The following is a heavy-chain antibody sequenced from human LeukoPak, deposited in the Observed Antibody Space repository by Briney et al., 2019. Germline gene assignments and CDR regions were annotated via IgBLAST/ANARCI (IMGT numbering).Heavy chain of an antibody. J-gene: IGHJ6*03. CDR1: GYTFTSYG. Sequence: ASVKVSCKASGYTFTSYGISWVRQAPGQGLEWMGWISAYNGNTNYAQKLQGRVTMTTDTSTSTAYMELSSLRSEDTAVYYCARGPPLYYDSSGYYLGYYYYYMDVWGKGTTVTVSS. V-gene: IGHV1-18*01. CDR3: ARGPPLYYDSSGYYLGYYYYYMDV. D-gene: IGHD3-22*01. CDR2: ISAYNGNT.